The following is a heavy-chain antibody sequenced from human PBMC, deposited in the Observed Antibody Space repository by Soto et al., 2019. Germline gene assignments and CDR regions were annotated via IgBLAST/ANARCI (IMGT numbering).Heavy chain of an antibody. J-gene: IGHJ4*02. V-gene: IGHV4-39*01. CDR3: ARRSVLRYFEVDY. CDR2: IYYSGST. CDR1: GGSISSSSYY. Sequence: SETLSLTCTVSGGSISSSSYYWGWIRQPPGKGLEWIGSIYYSGSTYYNPSLKSRVTISVDTSKKQFSLKLSSVTAADTAGYYCARRSVLRYFEVDYWGQGTLVTVSS. D-gene: IGHD3-9*01.